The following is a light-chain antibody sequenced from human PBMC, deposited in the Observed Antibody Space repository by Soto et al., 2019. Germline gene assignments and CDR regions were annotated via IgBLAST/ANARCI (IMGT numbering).Light chain of an antibody. J-gene: IGLJ1*01. CDR3: QSYDSSLSGDV. CDR2: NNN. Sequence: QAVVTQPPSVSGSPGQRVTISCTGSSSNIGAGYDVHWYQQFPGTAPKLLIYNNNNRPSGVPDRFSGSKSGTSASLAITGLQAEDEADYYCQSYDSSLSGDVFGTGTKVTVL. V-gene: IGLV1-40*01. CDR1: SSNIGAGYD.